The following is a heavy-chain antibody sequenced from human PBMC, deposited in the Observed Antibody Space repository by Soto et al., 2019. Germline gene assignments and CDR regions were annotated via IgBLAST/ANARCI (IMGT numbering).Heavy chain of an antibody. CDR2: ISSSSSYI. Sequence: EVQLVESGGGLVKPGGSLRLSCAASGFTFSSYSMNWVRQAPGKGLEWVSSISSSSSYIYYADSVKGRFTISRDNAKNSLYLQMNSLRAEDTAVYYCARFEDSSSWYPLGFYGMDVWGQGTTVTVSS. J-gene: IGHJ6*02. D-gene: IGHD6-13*01. V-gene: IGHV3-21*01. CDR3: ARFEDSSSWYPLGFYGMDV. CDR1: GFTFSSYS.